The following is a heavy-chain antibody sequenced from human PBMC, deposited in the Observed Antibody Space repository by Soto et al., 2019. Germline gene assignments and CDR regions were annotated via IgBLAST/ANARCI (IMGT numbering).Heavy chain of an antibody. Sequence: WETLSLTCAVYGGSFSGYYWSWIRQPPGKGLEWIGEINHSGSTNYNPSLKSRVTISVDTSKNQFSLKLSSVTAADTAVYYCARDSREWLRSYYYYYGMDVWGQGTKVTVSS. V-gene: IGHV4-34*01. D-gene: IGHD5-12*01. CDR1: GGSFSGYY. CDR3: ARDSREWLRSYYYYYGMDV. CDR2: INHSGST. J-gene: IGHJ6*02.